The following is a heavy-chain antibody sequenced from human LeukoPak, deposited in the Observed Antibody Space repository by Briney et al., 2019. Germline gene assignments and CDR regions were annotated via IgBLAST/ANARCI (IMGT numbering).Heavy chain of an antibody. CDR3: ARAGGVKTAALDLDY. Sequence: PSETLSLTCVVSGGSINSEFWSWIRQPAGKGLEWIGRVYTNGGTNYNPSPKSRVTISIDTAKNQFSLKLTSVTTADTAVYYCARAGGVKTAALDLDYWGQGTLVTVSS. J-gene: IGHJ4*02. V-gene: IGHV4-4*07. CDR1: GGSINSEF. D-gene: IGHD6-25*01. CDR2: VYTNGGT.